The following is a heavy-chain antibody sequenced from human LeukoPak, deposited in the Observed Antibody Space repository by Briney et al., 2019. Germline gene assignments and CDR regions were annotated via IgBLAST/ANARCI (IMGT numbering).Heavy chain of an antibody. CDR3: AKWYYYGSGKSYGMDV. D-gene: IGHD3-10*01. J-gene: IGHJ6*02. Sequence: GGSLRLSCAASGFTFSDHYMHWVRQAPGKGLEWVAVISYDGSNKYYADSVKGRFTISRDNSKNTLYLQMNSLRAEDTAVYYCAKWYYYGSGKSYGMDVWGQGTTVTVSS. CDR1: GFTFSDHY. V-gene: IGHV3-30*18. CDR2: ISYDGSNK.